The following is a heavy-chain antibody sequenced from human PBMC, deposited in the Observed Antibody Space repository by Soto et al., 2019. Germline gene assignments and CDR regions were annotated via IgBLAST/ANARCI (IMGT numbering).Heavy chain of an antibody. Sequence: EVQLVESGGGLVKPGGSLRLSCAASGFTFRSFTMNWVRQAPGKGLEWVSTISSNSAYIYYTDALRGRFTSSRDNAKNSLHLQLNSLRAEDTAVYYCTRDASRDSSARGWFDPWGPRTLVTVSS. CDR2: ISSNSAYI. CDR1: GFTFRSFT. CDR3: TRDASRDSSARGWFDP. J-gene: IGHJ5*02. V-gene: IGHV3-21*02. D-gene: IGHD6-13*01.